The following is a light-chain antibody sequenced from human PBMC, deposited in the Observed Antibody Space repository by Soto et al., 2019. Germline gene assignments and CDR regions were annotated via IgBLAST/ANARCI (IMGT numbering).Light chain of an antibody. V-gene: IGKV1-27*01. CDR1: QGLSNY. CDR2: AAS. CDR3: HKDKRAPPFT. Sequence: DIQMTQSPSSLSASVGDRVTITCRASQGLSNYLAWYQQKPGKVPKLLIYAASTLQSGVPSRFSGSGSGTDCTLTISSLQPEDDATYYCHKDKRAPPFTCGPGTKVDIE. J-gene: IGKJ3*01.